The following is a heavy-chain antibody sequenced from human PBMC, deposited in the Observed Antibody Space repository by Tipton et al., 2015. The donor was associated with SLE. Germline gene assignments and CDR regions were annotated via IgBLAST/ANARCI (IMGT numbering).Heavy chain of an antibody. CDR2: IYTSGST. CDR3: AREWYDSSGEPRAYYFDY. Sequence: LRLSCTVSGGSISSYYWSWIRQPAGKGLEWIGRIYTSGSTNYNPSLKSRVTMSVDTSKNQFSLKLSSVTAADTAVYYCAREWYDSSGEPRAYYFDYWGQGTLVTVSS. CDR1: GGSISSYY. D-gene: IGHD3-22*01. J-gene: IGHJ4*02. V-gene: IGHV4-4*07.